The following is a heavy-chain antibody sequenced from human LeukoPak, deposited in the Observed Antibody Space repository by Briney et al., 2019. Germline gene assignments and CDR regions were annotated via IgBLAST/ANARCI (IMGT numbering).Heavy chain of an antibody. CDR2: FSGNGGST. D-gene: IGHD1-26*01. J-gene: IGHJ4*02. CDR1: GFTFNTYA. CDR3: AKYQMGPNTPFDY. Sequence: GGSLRLSCAASGFTFNTYAMSRVRQAPGKGLDWVSTFSGNGGSTYYADSVKGRFTISRDNSRNTLYLQINSLRAEDTAVYYCAKYQMGPNTPFDYWGQGTLVTVSS. V-gene: IGHV3-23*01.